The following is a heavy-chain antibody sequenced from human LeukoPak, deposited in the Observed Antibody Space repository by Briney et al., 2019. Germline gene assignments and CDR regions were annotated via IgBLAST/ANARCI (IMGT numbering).Heavy chain of an antibody. V-gene: IGHV4-34*01. D-gene: IGHD3-16*02. CDR1: GGSFSGYY. CDR2: INHSGST. CDR3: ASLRGYAGKRSYRLLYFDY. J-gene: IGHJ4*02. Sequence: SETLSLTCAVYGGSFSGYYWSWIRQPPGKGLEWIGEINHSGSTNYNPSLKSRVTISVDTSKNQFSLKLSSVTAADTAVYYCASLRGYAGKRSYRLLYFDYWGQGTLVTVSS.